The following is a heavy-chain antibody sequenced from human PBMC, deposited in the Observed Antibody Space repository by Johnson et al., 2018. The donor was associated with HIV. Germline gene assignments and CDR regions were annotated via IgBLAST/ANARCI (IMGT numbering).Heavy chain of an antibody. CDR1: QFTFSNYY. CDR2: IYSGGSI. Sequence: VQLVESGGGLAKPAWSPRLSCAASQFTFSNYYMSWVRQAPGKGLEWVSVIYSGGSIYYADSVKGRFTISRDNSKNTLYLQMKSLRPEDTAVYYCAKESKWESRTPHDFDIWGQGTMVTVSS. J-gene: IGHJ3*02. D-gene: IGHD1-26*01. CDR3: AKESKWESRTPHDFDI. V-gene: IGHV3-66*02.